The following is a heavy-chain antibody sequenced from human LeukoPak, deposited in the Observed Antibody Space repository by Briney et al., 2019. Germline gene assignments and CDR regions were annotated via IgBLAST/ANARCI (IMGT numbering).Heavy chain of an antibody. CDR3: AKEGSYYYDSSGYYYAY. CDR2: ISGSGGST. Sequence: GGSLRLSCAASGFTFSSYAMSWVRQAPGKGLEWVSAISGSGGSTYYADSVKGRFTISRDNSKNTLYLQMNSLRAEDTAVYYCAKEGSYYYDSSGYYYAYWGQGTLVTVSS. V-gene: IGHV3-23*01. CDR1: GFTFSSYA. D-gene: IGHD3-22*01. J-gene: IGHJ4*02.